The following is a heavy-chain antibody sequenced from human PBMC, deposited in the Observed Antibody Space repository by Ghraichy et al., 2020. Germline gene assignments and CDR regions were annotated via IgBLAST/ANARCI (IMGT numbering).Heavy chain of an antibody. CDR1: GFTFSSYS. D-gene: IGHD6-19*01. V-gene: IGHV3-23*01. Sequence: GESLNISCAASGFTFSSYSMTWVRQAPGKGLEWVSSIRGSGGNSWSADSVKGRFTVSRDESTNTLYLQMNSLKVEDTAVFYCAIIAVAEGYWGQGTLVTVSS. J-gene: IGHJ4*02. CDR2: IRGSGGNS. CDR3: AIIAVAEGY.